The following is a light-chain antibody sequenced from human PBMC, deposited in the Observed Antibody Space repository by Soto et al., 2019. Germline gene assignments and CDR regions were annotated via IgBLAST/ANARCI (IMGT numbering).Light chain of an antibody. V-gene: IGLV2-14*01. J-gene: IGLJ1*01. CDR3: SSSTTGSCYV. CDR1: SSDVGGYIY. CDR2: DVT. Sequence: QSVLTQPASASGSPGQSITISCTGTSSDVGGYIYVSWYQQHPGKAPKLMIYDVTSRPSGVSYRFSGSKSGNTASLTISGPQAEDEADYYCSSSTTGSCYVFGTGTKVTVL.